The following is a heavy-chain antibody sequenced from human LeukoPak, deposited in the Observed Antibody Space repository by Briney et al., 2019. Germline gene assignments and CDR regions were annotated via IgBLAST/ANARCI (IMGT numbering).Heavy chain of an antibody. V-gene: IGHV4-34*01. CDR1: GGSFSGYY. J-gene: IGHJ4*02. CDR2: INHSGST. Sequence: PSETLSLTCAVYGGSFSGYYWSWIRQPPGKGLEWIGEINHSGSTNYNPSLKSRVTISVDTSKSQFSLKLSSVTAADTAVYYCARLTLTGSLNWGQGTLVTVSS. CDR3: ARLTLTGSLN. D-gene: IGHD7-27*01.